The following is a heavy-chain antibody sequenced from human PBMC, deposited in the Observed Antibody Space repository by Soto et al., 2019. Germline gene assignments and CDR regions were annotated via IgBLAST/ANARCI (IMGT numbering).Heavy chain of an antibody. CDR3: AKEQYSSSWYFLQAYYYYYGMDV. J-gene: IGHJ6*02. V-gene: IGHV3-9*01. CDR1: GFTFDDYA. D-gene: IGHD6-13*01. Sequence: LRLSCAASGFTFDDYAMHWVRQDPGKGVECVSGISWNSSSIGYADSVKGRFTISRDNAKNSLYLQMNSLRAEDTALYYCAKEQYSSSWYFLQAYYYYYGMDVWGQWTTVTVSS. CDR2: ISWNSSSI.